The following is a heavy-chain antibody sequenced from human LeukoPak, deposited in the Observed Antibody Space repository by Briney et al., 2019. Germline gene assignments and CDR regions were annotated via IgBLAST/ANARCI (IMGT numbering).Heavy chain of an antibody. Sequence: SGTLSLTCAVSSGSISSSNWWSWVRQPPGKGLEWIGEIHHSGTTNYTPSLKSRVTISVDKSKNQFSLKLTSVTAADTAVYYCTRGGLTFGGDWGQGTLVTVSS. V-gene: IGHV4-4*02. J-gene: IGHJ4*02. CDR3: TRGGLTFGGD. D-gene: IGHD3-10*01. CDR2: IHHSGTT. CDR1: SGSISSSNW.